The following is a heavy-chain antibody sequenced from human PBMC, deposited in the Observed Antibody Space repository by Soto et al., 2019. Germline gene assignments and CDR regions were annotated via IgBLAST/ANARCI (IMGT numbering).Heavy chain of an antibody. J-gene: IGHJ4*02. Sequence: SETLSLTCAVYGGSFSGYYWSWIRQPPGKGLEWIGEINHSESTNYNPSLKSRVTISVETSKNQLSMKLRSVTAADTAVYYCARTAVEVGATCFDYWGQGTRVTVS. CDR3: ARTAVEVGATCFDY. CDR1: GGSFSGYY. V-gene: IGHV4-34*01. D-gene: IGHD1-26*01. CDR2: INHSEST.